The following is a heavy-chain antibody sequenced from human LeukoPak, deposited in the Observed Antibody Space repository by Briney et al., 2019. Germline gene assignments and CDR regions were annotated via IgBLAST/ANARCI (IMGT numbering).Heavy chain of an antibody. D-gene: IGHD6-19*01. V-gene: IGHV3-64D*06. CDR3: VKRNSSAWYDS. CDR1: GFTFSSYA. J-gene: IGHJ5*01. Sequence: PGGSLRLPCSASGFTFSSYALHWVRQAPGKGLEYVSAITTTGDNTHYADSVKGRFTISRDNSKNTLYLQMSSLRAEDTAIYYCVKRNSSAWYDSWGQGTLVTVSS. CDR2: ITTTGDNT.